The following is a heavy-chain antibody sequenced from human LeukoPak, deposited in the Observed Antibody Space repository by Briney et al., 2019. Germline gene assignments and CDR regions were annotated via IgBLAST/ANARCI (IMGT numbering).Heavy chain of an antibody. Sequence: SETLSLTCTVSGDSISSGSYFWSWIRQPAGKGLEWIGRISTTGSTNYNPSLKSRISISAVTSKNHFSLSLTSVTAADTAVYYCGRAPYGPLDHWGQGILVTVSS. CDR2: ISTTGST. CDR3: GRAPYGPLDH. J-gene: IGHJ4*02. D-gene: IGHD3-10*01. V-gene: IGHV4-61*02. CDR1: GDSISSGSYF.